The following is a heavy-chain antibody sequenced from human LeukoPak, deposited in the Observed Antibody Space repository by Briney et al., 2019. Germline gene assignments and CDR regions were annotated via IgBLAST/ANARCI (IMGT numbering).Heavy chain of an antibody. Sequence: ASVKVSCKTSGYTFTNCDINWVRQATGQGPEWMGWMNPNSGNTGYAQKFQGRVTMTRNTSISTAYMELSSLRSEDTAVYYCARDRPPGRGYYPVSPFDYWGQGTQVTVSS. V-gene: IGHV1-8*01. D-gene: IGHD3-22*01. CDR1: GYTFTNCD. CDR3: ARDRPPGRGYYPVSPFDY. CDR2: MNPNSGNT. J-gene: IGHJ4*02.